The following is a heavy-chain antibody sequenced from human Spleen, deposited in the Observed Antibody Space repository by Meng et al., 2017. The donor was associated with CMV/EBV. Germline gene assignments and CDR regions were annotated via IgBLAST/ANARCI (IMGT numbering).Heavy chain of an antibody. CDR2: IHASGTT. Sequence: SETLSLTCTVSGASLSGYYWSWVRQPPGKGLEWIGYIHASGTTRYNSSLKSRVTISLDTSKNQFSLKLSSVTAADTAVYYCATLWGSGFDYAFDPWGQGILVTVSS. CDR3: ATLWGSGFDYAFDP. CDR1: GASLSGYY. D-gene: IGHD5-12*01. V-gene: IGHV4-59*03. J-gene: IGHJ5*02.